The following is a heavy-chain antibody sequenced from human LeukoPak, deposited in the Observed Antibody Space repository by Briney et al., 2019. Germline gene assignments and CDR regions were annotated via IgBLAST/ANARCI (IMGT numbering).Heavy chain of an antibody. CDR2: IYASGST. CDR1: GGSISSYY. V-gene: IGHV4-4*07. J-gene: IGHJ4*02. CDR3: ARESSSYTYTSLDY. Sequence: ETLSLPCTVSGGSISSYYWSWIRQPAGKGLEWIGRIYASGSTNYNPSLKSRVTMSVDTSKNHFFLKVSSVIVADTAVYYCARESSSYTYTSLDYWGQGTLVTVSS. D-gene: IGHD2-2*02.